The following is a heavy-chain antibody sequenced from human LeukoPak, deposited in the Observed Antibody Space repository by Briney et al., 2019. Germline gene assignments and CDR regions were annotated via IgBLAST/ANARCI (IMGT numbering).Heavy chain of an antibody. CDR3: ARDLYDILTGYSSFDY. CDR1: GFTFCSHA. CDR2: FSGSGGST. V-gene: IGHV3-23*01. Sequence: GSPRLFFAASGFTFCSHALDWVPQAPGEGLGWGSAFSGSGGSTYYADSVKGRFTISRDNSKNTLYLQMNSLRAEDTAVYYCARDLYDILTGYSSFDYWGQGTLVTVSS. D-gene: IGHD3-9*01. J-gene: IGHJ4*02.